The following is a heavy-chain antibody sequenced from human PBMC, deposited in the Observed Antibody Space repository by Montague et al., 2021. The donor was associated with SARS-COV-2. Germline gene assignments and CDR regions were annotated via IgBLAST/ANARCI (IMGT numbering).Heavy chain of an antibody. Sequence: SLRLSCAASGFTFSNFFINWVRQAPGKGLEWVSSITSSGDYIWYADSVKGRFTISRDNAKNSLYLQMNSLRAEDTAVYYCAREGYYDSSGYPLSYWGQGTLVTVSS. CDR1: GFTFSNFF. CDR2: ITSSGDYI. D-gene: IGHD3-22*01. CDR3: AREGYYDSSGYPLSY. V-gene: IGHV3-21*01. J-gene: IGHJ4*02.